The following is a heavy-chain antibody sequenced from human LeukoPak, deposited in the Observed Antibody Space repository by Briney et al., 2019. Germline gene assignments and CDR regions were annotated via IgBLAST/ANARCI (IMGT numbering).Heavy chain of an antibody. J-gene: IGHJ4*02. D-gene: IGHD5-24*01. Sequence: GGSPRLSCAASGFTFSAYSMNWVRQAPGKGLEWIPYIGISSGNTKYADSVKGRFTISGDKAKNSLYLQMNSLRVEDTAVYYCARDYKYAFDNWGQGTLVTVSS. V-gene: IGHV3-48*01. CDR3: ARDYKYAFDN. CDR2: IGISSGNT. CDR1: GFTFSAYS.